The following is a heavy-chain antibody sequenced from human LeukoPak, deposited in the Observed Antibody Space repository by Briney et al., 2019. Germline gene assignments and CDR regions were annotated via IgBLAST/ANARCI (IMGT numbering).Heavy chain of an antibody. D-gene: IGHD6-13*01. Sequence: GGSLRLSCAASGFTFSSYSMNRVRQAPGKGLEWVSSISSSSSDIYYADSVRGRFTISRDNAKNSLYLQMNSLRAEDTAVYYCARVRGFSTRDFDYWGQGTLVTVSS. CDR3: ARVRGFSTRDFDY. J-gene: IGHJ4*02. CDR2: ISSSSSDI. CDR1: GFTFSSYS. V-gene: IGHV3-21*01.